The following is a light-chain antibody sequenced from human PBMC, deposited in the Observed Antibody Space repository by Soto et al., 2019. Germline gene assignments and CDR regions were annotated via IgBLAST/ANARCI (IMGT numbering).Light chain of an antibody. J-gene: IGKJ3*01. CDR2: GTS. V-gene: IGKV3-15*01. CDR3: QQYNNWPPLT. CDR1: QSVSSN. Sequence: EIVMTQSPATLSVSPGERATLSCRASQSVSSNLAWYQQKPGQAPRLLIYGTSTRATGIPARFSGSGSGTDFTLTISSLQSEDFAVYYCQQYNNWPPLTFGPGTKVDIK.